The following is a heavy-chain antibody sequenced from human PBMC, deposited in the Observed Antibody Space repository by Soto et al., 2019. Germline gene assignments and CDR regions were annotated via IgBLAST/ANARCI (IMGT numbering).Heavy chain of an antibody. CDR2: IKSVGSEK. CDR1: GCTYSSYC. Sequence: LRVCSAGCGCTYSSYCVAWFRQTPGKGLEWVAKIKSVGSEKYYVDSVKGRFTISRDNTKTSLYLQMNSLRAEDTAVYYCASPYKEAGNNHCCLALWARGTVVPVSS. V-gene: IGHV3-7*01. CDR3: ASPYKEAGNNHCCLAL. D-gene: IGHD2-21*02. J-gene: IGHJ2*01.